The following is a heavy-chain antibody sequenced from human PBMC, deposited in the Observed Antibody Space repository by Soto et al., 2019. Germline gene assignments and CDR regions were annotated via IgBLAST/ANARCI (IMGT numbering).Heavy chain of an antibody. D-gene: IGHD3-16*01. CDR2: ISPYTGNT. CDR1: GYIFVNYG. Sequence: QVRLVQSGDEVKKPGASVKVSCKASGYIFVNYGIAWVRQAPGQGLEWMGWISPYTGNTHSATKVQGRLTMTTDTSTSTAYMDLGSLTYDDTAVYYCVMVDNYVTPTPQDVWGQGTTVTVSS. V-gene: IGHV1-18*01. CDR3: VMVDNYVTPTPQDV. J-gene: IGHJ6*02.